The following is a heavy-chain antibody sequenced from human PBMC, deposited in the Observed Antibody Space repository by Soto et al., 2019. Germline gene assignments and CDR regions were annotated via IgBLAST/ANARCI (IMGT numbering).Heavy chain of an antibody. CDR2: FNPNSGGA. CDR1: GYTFTGYY. CDR3: ARGVAGGFGDF. V-gene: IGHV1-2*02. J-gene: IGHJ4*02. D-gene: IGHD6-19*01. Sequence: QVQLVQSGAEVKKPGASVKVSCKASGYTFTGYYMHWVRQAPGQGLEWMGWFNPNSGGAKYAQKFQGRVTMTRDTSLSTAYMELSSLRSDDTAVYYCARGVAGGFGDFWGQGTLVTVSS.